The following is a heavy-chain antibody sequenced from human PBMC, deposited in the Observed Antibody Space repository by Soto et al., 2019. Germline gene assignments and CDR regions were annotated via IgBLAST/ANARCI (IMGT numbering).Heavy chain of an antibody. D-gene: IGHD2-15*01. V-gene: IGHV3-74*01. CDR2: INSDGSST. J-gene: IGHJ4*02. Sequence: EVQLVESGGGLVQPGGSLRLSCAASGFTFSSYWMHWVRQAPGKGLVWVSRINSDGSSTSYADSVKGRITISRDNAKNTLYLQMSSVGAEDTAVYYCVRTSLVVAAATREDYWGQGTLVTVSS. CDR1: GFTFSSYW. CDR3: VRTSLVVAAATREDY.